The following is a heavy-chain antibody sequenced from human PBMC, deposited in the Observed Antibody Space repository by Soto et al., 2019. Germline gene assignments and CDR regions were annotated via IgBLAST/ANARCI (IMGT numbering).Heavy chain of an antibody. V-gene: IGHV4-59*01. Sequence: PSETLSLTCTVSGGSISSYYWSWIRQPPGKGLEWIGYIYYSGSTNYNPSLKSRVTISVDTSKNQFSLKLSSVTAADTAVYYCARGGGSAMVMFDPWGQGTLVTVSS. D-gene: IGHD5-18*01. CDR3: ARGGGSAMVMFDP. CDR2: IYYSGST. CDR1: GGSISSYY. J-gene: IGHJ5*02.